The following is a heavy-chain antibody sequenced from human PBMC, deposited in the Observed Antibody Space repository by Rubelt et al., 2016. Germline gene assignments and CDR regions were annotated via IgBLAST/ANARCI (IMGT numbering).Heavy chain of an antibody. CDR1: GYTFTSYG. D-gene: IGHD6-13*01. Sequence: QVQLVQSGAEVKKPGASVKVSCKASGYTFTSYGISWVRQAPGQGLEWMGWISAYNGNTNYAQKLKGRVTMTTDTSTSTAYMELRSLRSDDPAVYYCASMYSSSWYRGWFDPWGQGTLVTVSS. V-gene: IGHV1-18*01. CDR2: ISAYNGNT. J-gene: IGHJ5*02. CDR3: ASMYSSSWYRGWFDP.